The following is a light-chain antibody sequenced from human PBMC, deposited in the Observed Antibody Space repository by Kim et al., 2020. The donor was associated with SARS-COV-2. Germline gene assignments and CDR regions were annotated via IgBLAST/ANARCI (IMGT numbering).Light chain of an antibody. CDR2: GAS. CDR3: QQYNNCPRT. V-gene: IGKV3-15*01. Sequence: VPPGEQPTPPSRAIQVGSTNLAWYHTKPGQAPRPLIYGASTRATGIPARFSGGGSGTEFTLTISSLQSEDFAVYYCQQYNNCPRTFGQGTKVEIK. CDR1: QVGSTN. J-gene: IGKJ1*01.